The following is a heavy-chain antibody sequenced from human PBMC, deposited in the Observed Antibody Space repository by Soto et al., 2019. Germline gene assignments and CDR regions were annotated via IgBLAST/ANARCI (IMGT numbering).Heavy chain of an antibody. V-gene: IGHV2-5*02. J-gene: IGHJ5*01. D-gene: IGHD6-13*01. CDR1: GFSLSSGGVG. Sequence: QITLKESGPTLVKPTQTLTLTCTFSGFSLSSGGVGVGWIRQPPGKALEWLALIYWDDDKRYSPSLKSRLTXTXXTSKNRVVLTMTTMDPVDTATYYCARVSSSSWFDYWGQGTLVTVSS. CDR3: ARVSSSSWFDY. CDR2: IYWDDDK.